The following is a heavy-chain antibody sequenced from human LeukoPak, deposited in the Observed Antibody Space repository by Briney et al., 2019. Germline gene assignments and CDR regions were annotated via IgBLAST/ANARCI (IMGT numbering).Heavy chain of an antibody. Sequence: HPGGSLRLSCAASGFTFSNYWMKWVRQAPGKGLEWVANIKQDGSEKHYVDSVKGRFTISRDNAMNSLYLQMNSLRAEDTAIYYCATSRTLDYWGQGILVTVSS. CDR3: ATSRTLDY. CDR1: GFTFSNYW. CDR2: IKQDGSEK. V-gene: IGHV3-7*01. J-gene: IGHJ4*02. D-gene: IGHD3/OR15-3a*01.